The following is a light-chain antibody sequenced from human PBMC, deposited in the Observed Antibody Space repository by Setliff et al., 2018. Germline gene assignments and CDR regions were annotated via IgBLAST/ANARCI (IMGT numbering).Light chain of an antibody. V-gene: IGLV2-8*01. CDR3: CSYAGSYTFYV. J-gene: IGLJ1*01. Sequence: QSVLTQPPSASGSPGQSLTISCTGTSRDIGAYNSVSWYQQHPGKAPKLLIYEVTKRPPGVPDRFSGSKSGNTASLTVSGLQADDEADYFCCSYAGSYTFYVFGTGTKVTVL. CDR2: EVT. CDR1: SRDIGAYNS.